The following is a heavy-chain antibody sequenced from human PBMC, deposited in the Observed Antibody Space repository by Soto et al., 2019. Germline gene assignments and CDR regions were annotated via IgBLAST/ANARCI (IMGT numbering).Heavy chain of an antibody. Sequence: GGSLRLSCAASGFTFSSYAMSWVRQAPGKGLEWVSAISGSGGSTYYADSVKGRFTNSRDNSKNTLYLQMNSLRAEDTAVYYCAKELSISSSSFTKYYYYGMDVWGQGTTVTVSS. D-gene: IGHD6-6*01. CDR1: GFTFSSYA. CDR3: AKELSISSSSFTKYYYYGMDV. CDR2: ISGSGGST. J-gene: IGHJ6*02. V-gene: IGHV3-23*01.